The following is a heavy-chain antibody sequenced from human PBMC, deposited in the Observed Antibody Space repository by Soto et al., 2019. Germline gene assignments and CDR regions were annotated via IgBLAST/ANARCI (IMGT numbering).Heavy chain of an antibody. CDR1: GFTFSSYA. J-gene: IGHJ6*03. D-gene: IGHD2-15*01. CDR2: ISGSGGST. CDR3: AKVVRVGATSARYMDV. Sequence: EVQLLESGGGLVQPGGSLRLSCAASGFTFSSYAMSWVRQAPGKGLEWVSAISGSGGSTYYADSVKGRFTISRDNSKNTLYLQMNSLRAEDTAVYYCAKVVRVGATSARYMDVWGKGTTVTVSS. V-gene: IGHV3-23*01.